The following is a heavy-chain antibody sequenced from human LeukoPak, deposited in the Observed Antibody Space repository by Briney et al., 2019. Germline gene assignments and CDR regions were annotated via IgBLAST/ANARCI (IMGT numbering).Heavy chain of an antibody. J-gene: IGHJ4*02. CDR2: ISAYNGNT. D-gene: IGHD3-22*01. CDR3: ARDRIYDSSGYYAY. CDR1: GYTFTSYG. Sequence: ASVKVSCKASGYTFTSYGISWVRQAPGQGLAWMGWISAYNGNTNYAQKLQGRVTMTTDTSTSTAYMEPRSLRSDDTAVYYCARDRIYDSSGYYAYWGQGTLVTVSS. V-gene: IGHV1-18*01.